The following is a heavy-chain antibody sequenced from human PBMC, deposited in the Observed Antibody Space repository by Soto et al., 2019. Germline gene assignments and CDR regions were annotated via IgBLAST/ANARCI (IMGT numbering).Heavy chain of an antibody. J-gene: IGHJ4*02. CDR3: ARENWHFDY. CDR1: GYSFSKFR. Sequence: QVQLVQSGAGVKKPGASVKVSCKTSGYSFSKFRMHWVRQAPGQGLEWMGWVNPINGNTNYAQDFQGRVTMTRDASTKTVYMELSSLTSDDTSTVYCARENWHFDYWGQGTLITVSS. CDR2: VNPINGNT. V-gene: IGHV1-2*02.